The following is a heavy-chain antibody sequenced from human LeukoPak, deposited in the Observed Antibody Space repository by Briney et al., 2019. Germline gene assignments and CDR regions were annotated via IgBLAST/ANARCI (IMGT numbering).Heavy chain of an antibody. Sequence: ASVKVSCKASGYSFTGYYIHWVRQAPGQGLEWMGWINPNSGGTNFAQKFQGWVTMNRDTSMSTAYMKLSRLRSDDTAVDYCATWDGEGMDVWGKGTTVTVSS. V-gene: IGHV1-2*04. CDR1: GYSFTGYY. D-gene: IGHD3-10*01. CDR3: ATWDGEGMDV. J-gene: IGHJ6*04. CDR2: INPNSGGT.